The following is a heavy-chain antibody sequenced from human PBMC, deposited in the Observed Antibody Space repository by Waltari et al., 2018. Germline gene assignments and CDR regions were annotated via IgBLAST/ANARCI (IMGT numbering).Heavy chain of an antibody. CDR2: ISGDGGST. CDR1: GFDFTKHY. D-gene: IGHD5-12*01. J-gene: IGHJ4*02. V-gene: IGHV3-74*01. Sequence: EVQLEESGGGLVQPGGSRRLSCEASGFDFTKHYMHWVRQGPGKGLVWGSRISGDGGSTSYADALKGRFTISRDNSKNTLYLQMNSFRAEDTGIYYCAREGGGFDYTPDYWGQGTLVTVSS. CDR3: AREGGGFDYTPDY.